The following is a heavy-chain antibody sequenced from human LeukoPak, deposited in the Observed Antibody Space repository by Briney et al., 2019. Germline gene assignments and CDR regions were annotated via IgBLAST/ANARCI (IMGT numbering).Heavy chain of an antibody. CDR2: ISGGGDGT. D-gene: IGHD5-18*01. CDR1: GFTFNNYI. J-gene: IGHJ4*02. V-gene: IGHV3-23*01. CDR3: AKDGYGRSDY. Sequence: PGGSLRLSCAASGFTFNNYIMNWVRRAPGKGLEWVSGISGGGDGTYYADSIKGRFTISRDNSKSSLYLQMNSLRAEDTAVYYCAKDGYGRSDYWGQGTLVTVPS.